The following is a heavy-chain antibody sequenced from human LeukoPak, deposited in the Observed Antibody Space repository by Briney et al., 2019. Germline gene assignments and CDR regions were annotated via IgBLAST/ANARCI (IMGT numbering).Heavy chain of an antibody. D-gene: IGHD1-26*01. Sequence: ASVKVSCKASGYTFTSYAMHWVRQAPGQRLEWMGWINAGNGNTKYSQKFQGRVTITRDTSASTAYMELSSLRSEDTAVYYCARDYGDSGSYLLTGVDWGQGTLDTVSS. CDR3: ARDYGDSGSYLLTGVD. CDR2: INAGNGNT. V-gene: IGHV1-3*01. J-gene: IGHJ4*02. CDR1: GYTFTSYA.